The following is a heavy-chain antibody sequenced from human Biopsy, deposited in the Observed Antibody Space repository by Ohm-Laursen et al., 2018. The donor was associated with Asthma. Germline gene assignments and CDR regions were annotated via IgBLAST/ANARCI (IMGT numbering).Heavy chain of an antibody. CDR1: GFTFSGYT. J-gene: IGHJ4*02. V-gene: IGHV3-21*01. D-gene: IGHD7-27*01. Sequence: SLRLSCSASGFTFSGYTMNWVRQAPGKGLEWVSSITSSSSYTFYADSVKGRFTISRDNSRNSLYLQMNSLRAEDTAVYYCARDAPTGGYIDYWGLGTLVTVSS. CDR2: ITSSSSYT. CDR3: ARDAPTGGYIDY.